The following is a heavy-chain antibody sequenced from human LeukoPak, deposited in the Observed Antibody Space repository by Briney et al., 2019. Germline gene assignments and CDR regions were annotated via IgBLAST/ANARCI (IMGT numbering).Heavy chain of an antibody. Sequence: GGSLRLSCGASGFTFSNYWMSWVRQAPGKGLEWVSSISSSSSYIYYADSVKGRFTISRDNAKNSLYLQMNSLRAEDTAVYYCARGLRPYYFDYWGQGTLVTVSS. V-gene: IGHV3-21*01. CDR1: GFTFSNYW. CDR3: ARGLRPYYFDY. CDR2: ISSSSSYI. J-gene: IGHJ4*02. D-gene: IGHD4-17*01.